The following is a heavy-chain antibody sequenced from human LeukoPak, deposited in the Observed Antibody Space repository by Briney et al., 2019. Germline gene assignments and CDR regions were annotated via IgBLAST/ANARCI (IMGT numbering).Heavy chain of an antibody. J-gene: IGHJ4*02. V-gene: IGHV4-34*01. CDR1: GGSFSGYY. D-gene: IGHD2-2*01. CDR2: INHSGST. Sequence: SETLSLTCAVYGGSFSGYYWSWIRQPPGKGLEWIGEINHSGSTNYNPSLKSRVTISVDTSKNQFSLKLSSVTAADTAVYYCARDWGIVVVLAAIRQRGRFDYWGQGTLVTVSS. CDR3: ARDWGIVVVLAAIRQRGRFDY.